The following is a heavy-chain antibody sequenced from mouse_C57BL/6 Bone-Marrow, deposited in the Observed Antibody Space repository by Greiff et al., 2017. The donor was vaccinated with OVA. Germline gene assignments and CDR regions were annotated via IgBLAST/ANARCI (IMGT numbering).Heavy chain of an antibody. CDR1: GFTFSSYG. D-gene: IGHD1-1*01. CDR2: ISSGGSYT. CDR3: GRIDGSSYDAMDY. V-gene: IGHV5-6*01. Sequence: EVKLVESGGDLVKPGGSLKLSCAASGFTFSSYGMSWVRQTPDKRLEWVATISSGGSYTYYPDSVKGRFTISRDNARNTLYLQMSSLTSEDAAMYYCGRIDGSSYDAMDYWGQGTSVTVSS. J-gene: IGHJ4*01.